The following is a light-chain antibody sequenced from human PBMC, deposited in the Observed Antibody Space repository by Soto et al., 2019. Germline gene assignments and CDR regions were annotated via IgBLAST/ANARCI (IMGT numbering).Light chain of an antibody. CDR1: QSVSNY. CDR3: QQRSNWPPYT. V-gene: IGKV3-11*01. J-gene: IGKJ2*01. Sequence: EIVLTQSPATLSLSPGERATLSCRTSQSVSNYLAWYQQKPGQAPRLLIYDASNRATGIPARFSGSGSGTDFTLTISSLEPEDFAIYYCQQRSNWPPYTFCQGTKREIK. CDR2: DAS.